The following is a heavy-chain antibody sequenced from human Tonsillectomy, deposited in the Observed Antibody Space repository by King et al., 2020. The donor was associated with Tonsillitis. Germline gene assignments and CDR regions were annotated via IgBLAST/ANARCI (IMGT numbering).Heavy chain of an antibody. Sequence: VQLVESGGGVVQPGRSLRLSCAASGFTFSSYGMHWVRQAPGKGLEWVAVISYDGSNKYYADSVKGRFTISRDNSKNTLYLKMNRLRAEDTAVYYCAKCPTKFYDSSGYWFGNWYFDLWGRGTLVTISS. V-gene: IGHV3-30*18. CDR2: ISYDGSNK. CDR3: AKCPTKFYDSSGYWFGNWYFDL. D-gene: IGHD3-22*01. J-gene: IGHJ2*01. CDR1: GFTFSSYG.